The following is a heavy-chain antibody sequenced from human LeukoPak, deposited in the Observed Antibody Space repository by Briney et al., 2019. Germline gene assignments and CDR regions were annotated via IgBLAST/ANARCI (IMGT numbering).Heavy chain of an antibody. Sequence: ASVKVSCKASGYTFTSYDINWVRQATGQGLEWMGGFDPEDGETIYAQKFQGRVTMTEDTSTDTAYMELSSLRSEDTAVYYCATSSDGSGSFDYWGQGTLVTVSS. CDR3: ATSSDGSGSFDY. CDR2: FDPEDGET. D-gene: IGHD3-10*01. V-gene: IGHV1-24*01. CDR1: GYTFTSYD. J-gene: IGHJ4*02.